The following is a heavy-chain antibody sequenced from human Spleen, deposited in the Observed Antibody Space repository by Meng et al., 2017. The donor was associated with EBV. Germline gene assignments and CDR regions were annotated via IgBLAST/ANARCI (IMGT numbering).Heavy chain of an antibody. CDR1: GGSISSSNW. J-gene: IGHJ4*02. CDR3: ASGVSGDYSRHFDY. D-gene: IGHD2-21*02. CDR2: IYHSGST. Sequence: QQAWAPGRGMPSGPLPLTGSVSGGSISSSNWWSWVRQPPGKGLEWIGEIYHSGSTNYNPSLKSRVTISVDKSKNQFSLKLSSVTAADTAVYYCASGVSGDYSRHFDYWGQGTLVTVSS. V-gene: IGHV4-4*02.